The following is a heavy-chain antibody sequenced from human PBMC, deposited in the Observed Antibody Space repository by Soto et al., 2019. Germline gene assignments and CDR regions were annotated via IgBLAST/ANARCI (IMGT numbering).Heavy chain of an antibody. CDR1: GFTFSSYG. V-gene: IGHV3-33*01. J-gene: IGHJ6*03. CDR3: ARAAVYCSGGSCYSYYYYYMDV. D-gene: IGHD2-15*01. Sequence: GGSLRLSCAASGFTFSSYGMHLVRQAPGKGLEWVAVIWYDGSNKYYADSVKGRFTISRDNSKNTLYLQMNSLRAEDTAVYYCARAAVYCSGGSCYSYYYYYMDVWGKGTTVTVSS. CDR2: IWYDGSNK.